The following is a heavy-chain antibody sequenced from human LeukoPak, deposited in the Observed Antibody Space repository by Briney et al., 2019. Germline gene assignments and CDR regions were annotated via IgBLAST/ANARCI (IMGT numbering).Heavy chain of an antibody. CDR2: ITSSGGTI. CDR1: GFTFSSYE. J-gene: IGHJ4*02. D-gene: IGHD3-22*01. Sequence: GGSLRLSCAASGFTFSSYEMSWVRQAPGKGLEWVSYITSSGGTIKNADSVKGRFTISRDNAKNSLYLQMNSLSAEDTAMYYCARIGGYYDSRGYYAVPFDYWGQGTLVTVSS. V-gene: IGHV3-48*03. CDR3: ARIGGYYDSRGYYAVPFDY.